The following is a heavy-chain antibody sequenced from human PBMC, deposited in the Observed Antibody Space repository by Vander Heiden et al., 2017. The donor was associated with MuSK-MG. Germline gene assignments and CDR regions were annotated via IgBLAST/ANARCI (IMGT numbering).Heavy chain of an antibody. Sequence: EVQLVQSGAEVKKPGESLKISCQGSGYSFTSYWIGWVRQMPGKGLEWMGIIYPGDSDTRYSPSFQGQVTISADKSISTAYLQWSSLKASDTAMYYCAIQGYDAMGFGEFYYYYYGMDVWGQGTTVTVSS. CDR1: GYSFTSYW. CDR3: AIQGYDAMGFGEFYYYYYGMDV. CDR2: IYPGDSDT. J-gene: IGHJ6*02. V-gene: IGHV5-51*01. D-gene: IGHD3-10*01.